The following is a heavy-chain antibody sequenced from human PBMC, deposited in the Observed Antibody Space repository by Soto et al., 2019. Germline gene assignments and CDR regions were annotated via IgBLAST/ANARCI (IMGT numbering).Heavy chain of an antibody. CDR1: GFTFSNAL. Sequence: GGSLRLSCAASGFTFSNALMSWVRQSPGKGLEWVGRIKSKTDGGTTDYAAPVKGRFTISRDDSKNTLYLQMNSLKTEDTAVYYCTRSPKWLRLSDYWGQGTLVTVSS. D-gene: IGHD5-12*01. V-gene: IGHV3-15*01. J-gene: IGHJ4*02. CDR2: IKSKTDGGTT. CDR3: TRSPKWLRLSDY.